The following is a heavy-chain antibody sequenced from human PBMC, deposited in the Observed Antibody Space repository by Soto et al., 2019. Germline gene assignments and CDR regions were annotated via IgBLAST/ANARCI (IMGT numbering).Heavy chain of an antibody. CDR1: GYTFTSYG. Sequence: ASVKVSCKASGYTFTSYGISWVRQAPGQGLEWMGWISAYNGNTNYAQKIQGRVTMTTDTSTSTAYMELRSLRSDDTAVYFCARSYDSSGYFTSEYFQHWGQGTLVTVSS. J-gene: IGHJ1*01. CDR2: ISAYNGNT. V-gene: IGHV1-18*01. CDR3: ARSYDSSGYFTSEYFQH. D-gene: IGHD3-22*01.